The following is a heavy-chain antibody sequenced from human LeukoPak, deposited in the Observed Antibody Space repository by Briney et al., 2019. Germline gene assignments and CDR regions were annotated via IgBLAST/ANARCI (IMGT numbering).Heavy chain of an antibody. CDR1: GGSISSYY. CDR2: IYYSGDT. Sequence: PSETLSLTCTVSGGSISSYYWNWIRQPPGKGLEWIGNIYYSGDTNYNPSLKSRVTISLDTSKNQFPLKLSSVTAADTAVYYCARGYFWVIAVAGYYFDYWGQGTLVTVSS. J-gene: IGHJ4*02. CDR3: ARGYFWVIAVAGYYFDY. D-gene: IGHD6-19*01. V-gene: IGHV4-59*01.